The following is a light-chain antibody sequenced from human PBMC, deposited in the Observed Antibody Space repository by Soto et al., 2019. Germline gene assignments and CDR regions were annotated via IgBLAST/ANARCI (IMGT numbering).Light chain of an antibody. Sequence: DIQMTQSPSTLPASVGDRVTITCRASQSISSWLAWYQQKPGKAPKLLIYDASSLESGVPSRFSGSGSGTEFTLTISSLQPDDFATYYCQQYNSYSHTFGQGTKLEIK. J-gene: IGKJ2*01. CDR1: QSISSW. CDR3: QQYNSYSHT. V-gene: IGKV1-5*01. CDR2: DAS.